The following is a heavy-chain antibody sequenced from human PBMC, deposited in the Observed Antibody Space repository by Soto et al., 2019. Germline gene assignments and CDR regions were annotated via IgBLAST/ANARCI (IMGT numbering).Heavy chain of an antibody. CDR3: TLILPAAIKRFVY. V-gene: IGHV3-73*01. J-gene: IGHJ4*02. CDR2: IRSKANSYAT. Sequence: GGSLRICCAASGFTFSGSAMHWVRQASRKGLEWVGRIRSKANSYATAYAASVKGRFTISRDDSKNTAYLQMNSLKTEDTAVYYCTLILPAAIKRFVYSCPGTLVSV. D-gene: IGHD2-2*01. CDR1: GFTFSGSA.